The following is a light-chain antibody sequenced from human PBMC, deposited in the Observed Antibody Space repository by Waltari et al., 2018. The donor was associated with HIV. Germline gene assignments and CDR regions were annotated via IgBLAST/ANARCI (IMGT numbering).Light chain of an antibody. J-gene: IGLJ3*02. V-gene: IGLV3-25*03. Sequence: SYELTQPPSVSVSPGQTARITCSGDALPKQNAYMFQQKPGQAPVFVKSQDTERPSGIPERLSGSSLGTMVTLTITGVQAEDEADYYCQSTDRSGTYWVFGGGTKLTVL. CDR1: ALPKQN. CDR2: QDT. CDR3: QSTDRSGTYWV.